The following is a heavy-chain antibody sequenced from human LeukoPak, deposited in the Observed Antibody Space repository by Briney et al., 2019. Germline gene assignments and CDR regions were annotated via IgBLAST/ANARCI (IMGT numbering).Heavy chain of an antibody. V-gene: IGHV4-34*01. J-gene: IGHJ4*02. D-gene: IGHD3-9*01. CDR1: GGSFSGYY. Sequence: TSETLSLTCAVYGGSFSGYYWSWTRQPPGKGLEWIGEINHSGSTNYNPSLKSRVTISVDTSKNQFSLKLSSVTAADTAVYYCARHAVRYFDLYYFDYWGQGTLVTVSS. CDR3: ARHAVRYFDLYYFDY. CDR2: INHSGST.